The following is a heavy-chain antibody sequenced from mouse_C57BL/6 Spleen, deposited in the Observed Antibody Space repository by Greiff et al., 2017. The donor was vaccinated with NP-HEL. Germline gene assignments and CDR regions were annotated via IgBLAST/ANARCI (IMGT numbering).Heavy chain of an antibody. CDR1: GFTFSDYG. V-gene: IGHV5-15*01. D-gene: IGHD6-1*01. CDR2: ISNLAYSI. J-gene: IGHJ4*01. CDR3: ARQASHYYAMDY. Sequence: EVQRVESGGGLVQPGGSLKLSCAASGFTFSDYGMAWVRQAPRKGPEWVAFISNLAYSIYYAETVTGRFTIARENAKHTLYLEMSSVRSEDTAMYYCARQASHYYAMDYWGQGTSVTVSS.